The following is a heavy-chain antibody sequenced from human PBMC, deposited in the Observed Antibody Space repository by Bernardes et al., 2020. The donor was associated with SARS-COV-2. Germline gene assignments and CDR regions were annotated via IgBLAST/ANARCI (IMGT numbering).Heavy chain of an antibody. V-gene: IGHV3-48*01. Sequence: GGSLSLTCATSGISFSSYNMNWVRPAPGKGLEWISQISSSSSRIYYADSVKGRFTISRDNAKTSLFLQMDSLRIEDTGVYYCVTDGGYYGMDVWGQGTTVTVSS. CDR1: GISFSSYN. CDR2: ISSSSSRI. J-gene: IGHJ6*02. D-gene: IGHD3-10*01. CDR3: VTDGGYYGMDV.